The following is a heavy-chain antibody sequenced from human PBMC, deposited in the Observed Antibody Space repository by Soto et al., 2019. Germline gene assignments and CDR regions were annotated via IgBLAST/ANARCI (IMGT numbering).Heavy chain of an antibody. D-gene: IGHD6-25*01. V-gene: IGHV4-59*01. J-gene: IGHJ5*02. CDR1: GGSISTYY. CDR3: ARDQLSSGLYGWFDP. CDR2: IYYDGST. Sequence: HVQLQESGPGLVKPSETLSLTCTVSGGSISTYYWSWIRQPPGQGLEWIGYIYYDGSTSYNPSLRSRVTISVDTSKNQYALILSSVTSADTAVYYCARDQLSSGLYGWFDPWGQGTLVTVSS.